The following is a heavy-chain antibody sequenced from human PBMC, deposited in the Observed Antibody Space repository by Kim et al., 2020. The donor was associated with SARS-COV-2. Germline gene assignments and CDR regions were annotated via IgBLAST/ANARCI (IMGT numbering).Heavy chain of an antibody. CDR2: IYYSGST. J-gene: IGHJ5*02. CDR3: ARDFRQYSSGWSSPFDP. V-gene: IGHV4-31*03. Sequence: SETLSLTGTVSGGSISSGGYYWSWIRQHPGKGLEWIGYIYYSGSTYYNPSLKSRVTISVDTSKNQFSLKLSSVTAADTAVYYCARDFRQYSSGWSSPFDPWGQGTLVTVSS. D-gene: IGHD6-19*01. CDR1: GGSISSGGYY.